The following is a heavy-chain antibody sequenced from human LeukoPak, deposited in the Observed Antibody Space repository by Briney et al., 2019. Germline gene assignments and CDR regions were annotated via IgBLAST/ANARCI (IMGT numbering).Heavy chain of an antibody. Sequence: PGGSLRLSCAASGFTFDDYAMHWVRQAPGKGLEWVSGISWNSGSIGYADSVKGRFTISRDNAKNSLYLQMNSLRAEDTALYYCAKVGYSSSWDYYYYMDVWGKGTTVTVSS. D-gene: IGHD6-13*01. CDR1: GFTFDDYA. CDR2: ISWNSGSI. V-gene: IGHV3-9*01. J-gene: IGHJ6*03. CDR3: AKVGYSSSWDYYYYMDV.